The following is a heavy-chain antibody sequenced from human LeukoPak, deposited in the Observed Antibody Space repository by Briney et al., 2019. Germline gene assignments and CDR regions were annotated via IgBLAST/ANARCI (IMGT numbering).Heavy chain of an antibody. CDR2: IYTSGST. J-gene: IGHJ3*02. Sequence: SETLSLTCTVSGGSISSYYWSWIRQPAGKGLEWIGRIYTSGSTNYNPSLKSRVTVSVDTSKNQFSLKLSSVTAADTAVYYCARDRSGYCSGGSCYSAAFDIWGQGTMVTVSS. CDR1: GGSISSYY. V-gene: IGHV4-4*07. CDR3: ARDRSGYCSGGSCYSAAFDI. D-gene: IGHD2-15*01.